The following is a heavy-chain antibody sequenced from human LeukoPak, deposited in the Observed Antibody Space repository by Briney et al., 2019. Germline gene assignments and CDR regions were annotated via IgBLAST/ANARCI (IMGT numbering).Heavy chain of an antibody. J-gene: IGHJ6*03. CDR2: ISGSGGNT. CDR1: GFTLSRYG. CDR3: AKSLESTNYYYHMDV. V-gene: IGHV3-23*01. D-gene: IGHD2-2*01. Sequence: PGGSLRLSCAASGFTLSRYGLSCVREAPGKGGEWVSAISGSGGNTYYADSVKGRFTISRDNSKNTLYLQTNSLRAEDTAVYYCAKSLESTNYYYHMDVWGKGTTVTISS.